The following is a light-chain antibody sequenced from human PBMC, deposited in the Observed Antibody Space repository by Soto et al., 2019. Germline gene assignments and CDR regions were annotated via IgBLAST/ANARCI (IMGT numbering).Light chain of an antibody. Sequence: DIVLTQSPGTLSLSPGERATLSCRSSQSVSSNYLAWYQRKPDRAPRLVIYDVSGRATGIPDRFSGSGSGTAFTLTISSLEPDDSAVYYWQQYGSSPTFGQGTKVEIK. V-gene: IGKV3-20*01. CDR2: DVS. CDR1: QSVSSNY. CDR3: QQYGSSPT. J-gene: IGKJ1*01.